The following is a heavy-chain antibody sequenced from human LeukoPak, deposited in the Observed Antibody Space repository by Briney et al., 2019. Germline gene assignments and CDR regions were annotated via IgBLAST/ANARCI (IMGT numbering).Heavy chain of an antibody. V-gene: IGHV4-59*01. CDR1: GGSISSYY. CDR2: IYYSGST. J-gene: IGHJ6*03. D-gene: IGHD5-18*01. Sequence: SETLALTCTVSGGSISSYYWSWSRQPPGKGLEWIGYIYYSGSTNYNPSLKSRVTISVDTSKNQFSLKLSSVTAADTAVYYCAAHSYGPPNYYYYYYMDVWGKGTTVTVSS. CDR3: AAHSYGPPNYYYYYYMDV.